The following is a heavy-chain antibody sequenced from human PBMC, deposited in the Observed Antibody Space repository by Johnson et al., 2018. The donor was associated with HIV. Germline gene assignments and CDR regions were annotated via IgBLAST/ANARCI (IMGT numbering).Heavy chain of an antibody. CDR2: ISYDGRNK. CDR3: AKAWEMALGAFDI. CDR1: GFTFSSYG. V-gene: IGHV3-33*05. J-gene: IGHJ3*02. D-gene: IGHD5-24*01. Sequence: QVQLVESGGGLVQAGGSLRLSCAASGFTFSSYGMHWVRQAPGKGLEWVATISYDGRNKFYADSVKGRFTISRDNSKNTLYLQMNSLRAEDTAVYYCAKAWEMALGAFDIWGQGTMVTVSS.